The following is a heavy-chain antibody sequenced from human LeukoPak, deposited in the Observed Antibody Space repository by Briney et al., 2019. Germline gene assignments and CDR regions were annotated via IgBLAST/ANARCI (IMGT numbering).Heavy chain of an antibody. Sequence: SQTLSLTCAISGDSVSSNSAAWNWIRQSPSRGLEWLGRTYYRSKWHNDYAVSVKSRITINPDTSKNQFSLQLNSVTPEDTAVYYCARDSGYDSALAYYYYGMDVWGQGTTVTVSS. CDR2: TYYRSKWHN. V-gene: IGHV6-1*01. CDR3: ARDSGYDSALAYYYYGMDV. J-gene: IGHJ6*02. CDR1: GDSVSSNSAA. D-gene: IGHD5-12*01.